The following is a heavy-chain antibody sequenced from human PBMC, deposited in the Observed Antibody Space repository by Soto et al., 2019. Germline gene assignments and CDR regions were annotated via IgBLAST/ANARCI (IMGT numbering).Heavy chain of an antibody. D-gene: IGHD6-6*01. CDR3: ARTYSSSSEGYYYYYYMDV. CDR1: GGSISSYY. Sequence: PSETLSLTCTVSGGSISSYYWSWIRQPPGKGLEWIGYIYYSGSTNYNPSLKSRVTISVDTSKNQFSLKLSSVTAADTAVYYCARTYSSSSEGYYYYYYMDVWGKGTTVTVSS. V-gene: IGHV4-59*08. CDR2: IYYSGST. J-gene: IGHJ6*03.